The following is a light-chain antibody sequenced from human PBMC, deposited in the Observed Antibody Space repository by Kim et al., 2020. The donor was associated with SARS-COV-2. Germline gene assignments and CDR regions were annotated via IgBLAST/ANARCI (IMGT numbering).Light chain of an antibody. CDR2: EVT. CDR3: SSYAGGNRYV. V-gene: IGLV2-8*01. CDR1: SSDVGGYNH. J-gene: IGLJ1*01. Sequence: QSALTQPPSASGSLGQSVTISCTGTSSDVGGYNHVSWYQQHPGKAPKLIIYEVTYRPSGVPDRFSASKSVNTASLTVSGLQAEDEADYYCSSYAGGNRYVFGTGTKVTVL.